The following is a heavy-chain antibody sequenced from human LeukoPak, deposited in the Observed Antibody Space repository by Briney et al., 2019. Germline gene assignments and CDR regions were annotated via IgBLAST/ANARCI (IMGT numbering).Heavy chain of an antibody. Sequence: PGGSLRLSCAASGFTFDEFAIHWVRQPPGKGLEWVSLISGDGSTTYYAPSVKGRFTVSRDNSKNTLYLQMNSLRIEDTAVYYCARALGSSWDSSLDSWGQGTLVPVSS. J-gene: IGHJ4*02. V-gene: IGHV3-43*02. D-gene: IGHD6-13*01. CDR3: ARALGSSWDSSLDS. CDR2: ISGDGSTT. CDR1: GFTFDEFA.